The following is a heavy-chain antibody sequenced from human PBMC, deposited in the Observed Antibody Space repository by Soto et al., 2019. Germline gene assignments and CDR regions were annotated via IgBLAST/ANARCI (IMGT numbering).Heavy chain of an antibody. J-gene: IGHJ5*02. CDR3: ARNTGATINWFDP. CDR1: GYTFTSYD. CDR2: MSPNSGNT. Sequence: ASVKVSCKASGYTFTSYDINWVRQATGQGLEWMGWMSPNSGNTGYAQKFQGRVTMTRNTSISTAYMELSSLRSEDTAVYYSARNTGATINWFDPWGQGTQVTVSS. D-gene: IGHD1-26*01. V-gene: IGHV1-8*01.